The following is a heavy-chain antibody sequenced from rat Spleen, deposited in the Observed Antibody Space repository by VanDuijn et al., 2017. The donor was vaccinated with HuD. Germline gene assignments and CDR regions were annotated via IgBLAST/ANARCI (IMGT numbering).Heavy chain of an antibody. D-gene: IGHD1-11*01. CDR3: TRXXXGYXXXWXXX. CDR2: IWGDGST. J-gene: IGHJ3*01. Sequence: QVQLKESGPGLVQPSQTLSLTCTVSGFSLISYAVNWVRQPPGKGLEWMGGIWGDGSTNYNSALKSRLSTSRENSKSQVFXXMNXXXTEXXXIXXXTRXXXGYXXXWXXXWGQGTXXTV. V-gene: IGHV2-13*01. CDR1: GFSLISYA.